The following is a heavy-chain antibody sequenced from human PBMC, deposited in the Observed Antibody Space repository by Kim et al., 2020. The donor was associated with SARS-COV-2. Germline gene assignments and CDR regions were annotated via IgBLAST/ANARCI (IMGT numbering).Heavy chain of an antibody. CDR3: ARGMRYYYGSGSYYPYYYYYGMDV. CDR2: INHSGST. D-gene: IGHD3-10*01. CDR1: GGSFSGYY. V-gene: IGHV4-34*01. J-gene: IGHJ6*02. Sequence: SETLSLTCAVYGGSFSGYYWSWIRQPPGKGLEWIGEINHSGSTNYNPSLKSRVTISVDTSKNQFSLKLSSVTAADTAVYYCARGMRYYYGSGSYYPYYYYYGMDVWGQGTTVNVSS.